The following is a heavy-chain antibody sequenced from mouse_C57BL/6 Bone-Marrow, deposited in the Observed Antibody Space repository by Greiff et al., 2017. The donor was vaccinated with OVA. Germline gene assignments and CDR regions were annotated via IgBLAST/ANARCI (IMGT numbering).Heavy chain of an antibody. J-gene: IGHJ2*01. CDR2: IWWDDDK. D-gene: IGHD2-4*01. V-gene: IGHV8-8*01. Sequence: QVTLKESGPGILQPSQTLSLTCSFSGFSLSTFGMGVGWIRQPPGKGLEWLVHIWWDDDKYHNPALKSRLTISKDTSKNQVLLKIDNVDTADTATYCCARRWVYYDYYFDYWGKGTTLTVSS. CDR3: ARRWVYYDYYFDY. CDR1: GFSLSTFGMG.